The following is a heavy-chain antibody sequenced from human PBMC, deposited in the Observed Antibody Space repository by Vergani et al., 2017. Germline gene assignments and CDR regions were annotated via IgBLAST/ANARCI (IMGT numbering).Heavy chain of an antibody. V-gene: IGHV3-48*01. D-gene: IGHD2-21*01. J-gene: IGHJ5*02. CDR2: ISSSSSTL. Sequence: EVQLVESGGGLVQPGGSLRLSCAASGFTFSSYSMNWVRQAPGKGLEWVSYISSSSSTLYYADSVKGRFTISRDNAKNSLYLQMNSLRAEDTAVYYCAREELAYCGGDCPNWFDPWGQGTLVTVSS. CDR1: GFTFSSYS. CDR3: AREELAYCGGDCPNWFDP.